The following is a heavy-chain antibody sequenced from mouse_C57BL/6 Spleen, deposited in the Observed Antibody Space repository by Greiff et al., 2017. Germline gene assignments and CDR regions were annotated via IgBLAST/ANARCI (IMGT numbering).Heavy chain of an antibody. Sequence: VQLQQSGPELVKPGASVKISCKASGYSFTDYNMNWVKQSNGKSLEWIGVINPNYGTTSYNQKFKGKATLTVGQSSSTAYMQLNSLTSEDSAVYYCARALYYDYDESYWYFDVWGTGTTVTVSS. J-gene: IGHJ1*03. CDR1: GYSFTDYN. CDR2: INPNYGTT. CDR3: ARALYYDYDESYWYFDV. D-gene: IGHD2-4*01. V-gene: IGHV1-39*01.